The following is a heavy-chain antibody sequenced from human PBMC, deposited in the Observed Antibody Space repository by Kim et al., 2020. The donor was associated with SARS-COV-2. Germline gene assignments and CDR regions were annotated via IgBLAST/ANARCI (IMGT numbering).Heavy chain of an antibody. V-gene: IGHV3-11*01. Sequence: GGSLRLSCAASGFTFSDYYMSWIRQAPGKGLEWVSYISSSGSTIYYADSVKGRFTISRDNAKNSLYLQMNSLRAEDTAVYYCARYEVVMGYYYYYGMDVWGQGTTVTVSS. J-gene: IGHJ6*02. D-gene: IGHD3-22*01. CDR1: GFTFSDYY. CDR2: ISSSGSTI. CDR3: ARYEVVMGYYYYYGMDV.